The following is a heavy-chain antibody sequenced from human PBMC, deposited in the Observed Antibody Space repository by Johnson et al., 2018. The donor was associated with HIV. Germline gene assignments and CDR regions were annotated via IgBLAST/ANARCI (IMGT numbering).Heavy chain of an antibody. D-gene: IGHD2-21*01. Sequence: VQLVESGGGLVQPGGSLRLSCGASGFTFSDHWMQWVRQAPGMGLVWVSRINGDGSRTSYADSVKGRFTIARDNAKKTLYLQMSSLRFEDTAVYYCAKDSITSGDFPNAFESWGQGTMVTVSS. J-gene: IGHJ3*02. CDR2: INGDGSRT. V-gene: IGHV3-74*01. CDR1: GFTFSDHW. CDR3: AKDSITSGDFPNAFES.